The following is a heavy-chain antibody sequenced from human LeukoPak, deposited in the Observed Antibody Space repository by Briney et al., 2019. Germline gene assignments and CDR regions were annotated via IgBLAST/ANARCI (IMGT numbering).Heavy chain of an antibody. J-gene: IGHJ4*02. CDR2: MNPNSGNT. CDR3: ARGRARRYNWNYNFDY. V-gene: IGHV1-8*01. CDR1: GYTFTSYD. D-gene: IGHD1-7*01. Sequence: ASVKVSCKASGYTFTSYDINWVRQATGQGLEWMGWMNPNSGNTGYAQKFQGRVTMTRNTSISTAYMELSSLRSEGTAVYYCARGRARRYNWNYNFDYWGQGTLVTVSS.